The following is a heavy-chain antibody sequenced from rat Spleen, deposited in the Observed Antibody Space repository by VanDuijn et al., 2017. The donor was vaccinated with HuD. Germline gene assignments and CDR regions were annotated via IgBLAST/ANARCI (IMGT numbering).Heavy chain of an antibody. D-gene: IGHD1-2*01. J-gene: IGHJ3*01. Sequence: EVQLQESGPGLVKPSQSLSLTCSVTGYSITSSYGWNWIRKFPGNKMEWLAYISYSGSTGFNPSLKSRISITRDTSKNQFFLQLNSVTTEDTATYYCARSDYYYSNYIPFAFWGQGTLVTVSS. CDR2: ISYSGST. V-gene: IGHV3-1*01. CDR3: ARSDYYYSNYIPFAF. CDR1: GYSITSSY.